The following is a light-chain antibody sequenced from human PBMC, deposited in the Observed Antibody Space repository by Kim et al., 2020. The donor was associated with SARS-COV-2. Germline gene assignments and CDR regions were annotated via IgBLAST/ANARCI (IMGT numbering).Light chain of an antibody. V-gene: IGKV1-39*01. CDR2: AAS. J-gene: IGKJ4*01. CDR1: QSISSY. CDR3: QQSYSTPLT. Sequence: AYVGDRVTITCRASQSISSYLKWYQQKPGKAPKLLSYAASSLQSGVPSRFSGSGSGTDFTLTISSLQPEDFATYYCQQSYSTPLTFGGGTKVDIK.